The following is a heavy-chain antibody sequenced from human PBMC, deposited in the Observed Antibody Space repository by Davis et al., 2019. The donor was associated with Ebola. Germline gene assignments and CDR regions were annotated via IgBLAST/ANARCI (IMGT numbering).Heavy chain of an antibody. Sequence: AASVKVSCKASGYTFTGYYINWVRQAPGQGLEWMGWINPNSGGTNYAQKFQGRVTMTRDTSISTAYMELSRLRSDDTAVYYCARGYSSGWYGFDYWGQGTLVTVSS. CDR3: ARGYSSGWYGFDY. V-gene: IGHV1-2*02. CDR2: INPNSGGT. CDR1: GYTFTGYY. J-gene: IGHJ4*02. D-gene: IGHD6-19*01.